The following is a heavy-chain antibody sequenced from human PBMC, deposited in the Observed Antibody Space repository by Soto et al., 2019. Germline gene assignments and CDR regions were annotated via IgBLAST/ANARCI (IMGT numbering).Heavy chain of an antibody. J-gene: IGHJ4*02. CDR2: ISSTTNYI. Sequence: PWGSLRLSCAASGLTLTRYSMNGVRQAPGKGLEWVSSISSTTNYIYYGDSMKGRFTISRDNAKNSLYLEMNSLRAEDTAVYYCARESEDLTSNFDYWGQGTLVTVSS. V-gene: IGHV3-21*06. CDR1: GLTLTRYS. CDR3: ARESEDLTSNFDY.